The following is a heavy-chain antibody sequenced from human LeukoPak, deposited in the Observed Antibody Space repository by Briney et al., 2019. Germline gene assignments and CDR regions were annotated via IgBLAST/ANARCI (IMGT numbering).Heavy chain of an antibody. V-gene: IGHV1-2*06. Sequence: ASVKVSCKASGYTFTGYYMHWVRQAPGQGLEWMGRINPNSGGTIYAQKFQGRVTMTEDTSTDTAYMELSSLRSEDTAVYYCATDRQVRATTSNYYYGMDVWGQGTTVTVSS. CDR2: INPNSGGT. CDR1: GYTFTGYY. D-gene: IGHD1-26*01. J-gene: IGHJ6*02. CDR3: ATDRQVRATTSNYYYGMDV.